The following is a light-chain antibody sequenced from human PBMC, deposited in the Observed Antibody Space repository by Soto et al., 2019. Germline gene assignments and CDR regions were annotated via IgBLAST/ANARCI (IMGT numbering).Light chain of an antibody. Sequence: QSALTQPASVSGSRGQTITISCTGTSGDVGAYNFVSWYQQHPGKAPRLIIFAVSSRPAEVSNRFSASKSGNTASLTISGLQAEDEADYYCSSDTTSGTLVFGGGTKLTVL. CDR2: AVS. J-gene: IGLJ2*01. V-gene: IGLV2-14*01. CDR1: SGDVGAYNF. CDR3: SSDTTSGTLV.